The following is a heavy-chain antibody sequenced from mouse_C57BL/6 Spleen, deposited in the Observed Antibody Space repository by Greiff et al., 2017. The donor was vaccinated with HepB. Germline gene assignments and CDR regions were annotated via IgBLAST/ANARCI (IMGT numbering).Heavy chain of an antibody. D-gene: IGHD1-1*01. CDR3: ARSSTVVSRYFDV. CDR2: IYPGDGDT. V-gene: IGHV1-82*01. CDR1: GYAFSSSW. Sequence: QVQLKESGPELVKPGASVKISCKASGYAFSSSWMNWVKQRPGKGLEWIGRIYPGDGDTNYNGKFKGKATLTADKSSSTAYMQLSSLTSEDSAVYCCARSSTVVSRYFDVWGTGTTVTVSS. J-gene: IGHJ1*03.